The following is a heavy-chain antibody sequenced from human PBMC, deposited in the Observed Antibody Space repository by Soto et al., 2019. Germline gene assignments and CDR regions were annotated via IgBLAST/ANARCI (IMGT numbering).Heavy chain of an antibody. V-gene: IGHV1-69*13. CDR3: ARVTYYDILTGYYSGAFDI. CDR2: IIPIFGTA. CDR1: GGTFSSYA. D-gene: IGHD3-9*01. Sequence: SVKVSCKASGGTFSSYAISWVRQAPGQGLEWMGGIIPIFGTANYAQKFQGRVTITADESTSTAYMELSSLRSEDTAVYYCARVTYYDILTGYYSGAFDIWGQGTMVTVSS. J-gene: IGHJ3*02.